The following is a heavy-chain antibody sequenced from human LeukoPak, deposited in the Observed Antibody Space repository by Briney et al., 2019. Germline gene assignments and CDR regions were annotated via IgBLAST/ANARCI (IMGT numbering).Heavy chain of an antibody. J-gene: IGHJ5*02. Sequence: SETLSLTCTVSGGSISSYYWSWIRHPPGKGLEWIGYIYYSGSTNYNPSLKSRVTISVDTSKNQFSLKLSSVTAADTAVYYCGREASGRGLFDPWGQGTLVTVSS. D-gene: IGHD3-10*01. CDR1: GGSISSYY. CDR3: GREASGRGLFDP. CDR2: IYYSGST. V-gene: IGHV4-59*01.